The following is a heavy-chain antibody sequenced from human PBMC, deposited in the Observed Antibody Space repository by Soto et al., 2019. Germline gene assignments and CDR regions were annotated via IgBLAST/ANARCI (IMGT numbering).Heavy chain of an antibody. CDR2: INHIGRT. J-gene: IGHJ4*02. D-gene: IGHD3-10*01. Sequence: SETLSLTCVIDGGSGSLGGYYSSWIRQTPGKGLEWIGEINHIGRTNYNPSLKSRVSISVDTSKNQFSLNLSSVTGADTAVYYCARGYLTNWHTPYYWGQGTLVTVSS. CDR3: ARGYLTNWHTPYY. CDR1: GGSGSLGGYY. V-gene: IGHV4-34*01.